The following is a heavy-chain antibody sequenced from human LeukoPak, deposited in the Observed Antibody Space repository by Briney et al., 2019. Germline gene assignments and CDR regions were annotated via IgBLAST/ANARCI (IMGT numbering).Heavy chain of an antibody. V-gene: IGHV3-74*01. CDR1: GFTFSSYW. J-gene: IGHJ4*02. CDR2: IASDGSST. Sequence: GGSLRLSCAASGFTFSSYWMNWVRQAPGKGLVWVSRIASDGSSTTYADSVKGRFTISRDNSKNTVYLQLNSLRAEDTAVYYCAKDSYGRPFEYWGQGTLVTVSS. D-gene: IGHD5-18*01. CDR3: AKDSYGRPFEY.